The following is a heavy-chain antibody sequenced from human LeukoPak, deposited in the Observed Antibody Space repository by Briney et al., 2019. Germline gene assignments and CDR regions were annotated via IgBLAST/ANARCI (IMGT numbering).Heavy chain of an antibody. CDR1: GFSFSDYW. Sequence: GGSLRLSCVASGFSFSDYWVRWVRQTPGKGLEWLANINQYGTEKYYADSMKGRFTISRDNAKNSLYLQMNSLRGEDSGVYYCARDPDSGDAYNWFDPWGQGTQVTVSS. CDR3: ARDPDSGDAYNWFDP. CDR2: INQYGTEK. D-gene: IGHD4-17*01. V-gene: IGHV3-7*01. J-gene: IGHJ5*02.